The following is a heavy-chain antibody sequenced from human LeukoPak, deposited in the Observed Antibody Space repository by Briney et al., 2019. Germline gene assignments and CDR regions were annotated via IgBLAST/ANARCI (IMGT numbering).Heavy chain of an antibody. CDR3: AKENGYKTTHFDY. J-gene: IGHJ4*02. CDR2: VSGSGGNR. CDR1: GFSFSSYA. D-gene: IGHD5-24*01. V-gene: IGHV3-23*01. Sequence: GGSLRLSCVASGFSFSSYAMSWVRQGPGKGLEWVSTVSGSGGNRYYADSVKGRFTISRDNSRNTQYLQMSSLRAEDTALYYCAKENGYKTTHFDYWGQGTLVTVSS.